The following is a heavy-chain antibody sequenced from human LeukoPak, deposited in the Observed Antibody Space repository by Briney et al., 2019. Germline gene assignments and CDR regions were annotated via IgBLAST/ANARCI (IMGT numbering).Heavy chain of an antibody. J-gene: IGHJ4*02. CDR3: YSTSGGRPH. CDR1: GGSISGGGYY. V-gene: IGHV4-39*01. Sequence: TSETLSLTCTVSGGSISGGGYYWGWIRQPPGKGLEWIGSISYSGSTNYNPSLRGRVTISEDTSKNQFSLKVNSVTAEDTAVYYCYSTSGGRPHWGQGTLVTVSS. CDR2: ISYSGST. D-gene: IGHD6-13*01.